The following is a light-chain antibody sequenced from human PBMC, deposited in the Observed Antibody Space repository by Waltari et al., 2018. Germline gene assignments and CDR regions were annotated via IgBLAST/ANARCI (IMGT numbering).Light chain of an antibody. CDR1: SSDVGGYKY. J-gene: IGLJ2*01. Sequence: QSALTQPPSASGSPGQSVTISCTGTSSDVGGYKYVSWYRQHPGKAPKLMFYEVSKRPSGVPDRFSGSKSGNTASLTVSGLQAEDEADYYCSSSVGSNNLHVVFGGGTKLTVL. V-gene: IGLV2-8*01. CDR2: EVS. CDR3: SSSVGSNNLHVV.